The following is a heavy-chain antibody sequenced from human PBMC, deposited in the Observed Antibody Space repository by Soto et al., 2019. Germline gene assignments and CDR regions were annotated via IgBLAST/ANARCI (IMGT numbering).Heavy chain of an antibody. J-gene: IGHJ3*01. CDR3: ARTYSGAYWGAFDL. CDR1: DGSISSYY. CDR2: VYYSGSS. D-gene: IGHD1-26*01. Sequence: SETLSLTCTVSDGSISSYYWNWIRQPPGKGLEWIGYVYYSGSSSYNPSLKSRVTMSVDTSKNQFSLKLNSVTAADTAVYYCARTYSGAYWGAFDLWGQGTMVTV. V-gene: IGHV4-59*01.